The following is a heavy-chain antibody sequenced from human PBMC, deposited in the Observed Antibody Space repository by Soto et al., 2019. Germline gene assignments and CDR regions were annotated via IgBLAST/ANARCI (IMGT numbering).Heavy chain of an antibody. Sequence: ASVKVSCKASGGTFSSYAISWVRQAPGQGLEWMGGITPIFGTANYAQKFQGRVTITADKSTSTAYMELSSLRSEDTAVYYCARDLVRGVIKANYGMDVWGQGTTVTVSS. V-gene: IGHV1-69*06. CDR1: GGTFSSYA. D-gene: IGHD3-10*01. CDR2: ITPIFGTA. CDR3: ARDLVRGVIKANYGMDV. J-gene: IGHJ6*02.